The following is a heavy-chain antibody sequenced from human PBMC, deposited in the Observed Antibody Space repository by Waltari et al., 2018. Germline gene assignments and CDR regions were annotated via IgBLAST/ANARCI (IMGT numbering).Heavy chain of an antibody. J-gene: IGHJ4*02. Sequence: QVQLQQWGAGLLKPSETLSLTCAVYGGSFSGYYWSWIRQPPGKGLEWIGEINHSGSTNYNPSLKSRVTISVDTAKNQFSLKLSSGTAADTAVYDCARGDGSSWYPLRDSYYFDYWGQGTLVTVAS. CDR3: ARGDGSSWYPLRDSYYFDY. CDR1: GGSFSGYY. CDR2: INHSGST. V-gene: IGHV4-34*01. D-gene: IGHD6-13*01.